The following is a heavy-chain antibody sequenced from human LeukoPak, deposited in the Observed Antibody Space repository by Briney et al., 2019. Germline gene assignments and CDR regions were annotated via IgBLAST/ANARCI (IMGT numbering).Heavy chain of an antibody. D-gene: IGHD2-15*01. J-gene: IGHJ1*01. V-gene: IGHV3-23*01. CDR1: GFTFSSYV. CDR3: ARYCSGGSCYGPEYFQH. Sequence: GGSLRLSCAASGFTFSSYVMSWVRQAPGKGLEWVSAISGSGGSTYYADSVKGRFTISRDSSKNTLYLQMNSLRAEDTAVYYCARYCSGGSCYGPEYFQHWGQGTLVTVSS. CDR2: ISGSGGST.